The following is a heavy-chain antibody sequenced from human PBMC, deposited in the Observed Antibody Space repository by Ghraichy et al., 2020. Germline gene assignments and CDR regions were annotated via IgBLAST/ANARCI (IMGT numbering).Heavy chain of an antibody. CDR3: AKQVLLWFGELLPYYFDY. CDR1: GFTFSSYA. V-gene: IGHV3-23*01. CDR2: ISGSGGST. D-gene: IGHD3-10*01. J-gene: IGHJ4*02. Sequence: GESLNISCAASGFTFSSYAMSWVRQAPGKGLEWVSAISGSGGSTYYADSVKGRFTISRDNSKNTLYLQMNSLRAEDTAVYYCAKQVLLWFGELLPYYFDYWGQGTLVTVSS.